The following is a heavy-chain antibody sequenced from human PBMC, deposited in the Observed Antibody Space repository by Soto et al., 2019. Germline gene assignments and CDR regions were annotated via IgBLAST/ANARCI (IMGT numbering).Heavy chain of an antibody. CDR1: GYIFTSYW. CDR2: IDPSDSYT. CDR3: ARFYPYTSTWK. J-gene: IGHJ4*02. V-gene: IGHV5-10-1*01. D-gene: IGHD1-1*01. Sequence: HGESLKISCTGSGYIFTSYWIAWVRQMPGKGLEWMGRIDPSDSYTIYSPSFQGHVTISADKSINTAYLQWSTLKASDTAMYYCARFYPYTSTWKWGQGTLVTVS.